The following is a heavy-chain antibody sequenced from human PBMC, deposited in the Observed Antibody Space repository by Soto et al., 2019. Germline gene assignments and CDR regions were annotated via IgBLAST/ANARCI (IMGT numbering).Heavy chain of an antibody. J-gene: IGHJ4*02. CDR1: GYTFTRYG. Sequence: VKVSCKASGYTFTRYGISWVRQAPGQGLEWMGWISAYNGDTNYAQKLQGRVTMTTDTSTSTAYMELRSLRSDDTAVYYCARDHSPPGYDSSGYEQFDYWGQGTLVTVSS. D-gene: IGHD3-22*01. CDR2: ISAYNGDT. V-gene: IGHV1-18*01. CDR3: ARDHSPPGYDSSGYEQFDY.